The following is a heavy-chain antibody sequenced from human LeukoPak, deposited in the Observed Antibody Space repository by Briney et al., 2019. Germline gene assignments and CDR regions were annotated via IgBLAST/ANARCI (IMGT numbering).Heavy chain of an antibody. CDR2: IYSNGYA. Sequence: SETLSLTCTVSGGSIDPYYWNWIRQSPGKQLQWIGHIYSNGYAKYNPSLESRVTISIDTSKNQFSLKLTSVTATDTAVYYCARHLRAVIGTETFDYWGQGTLVTVSS. D-gene: IGHD4-11*01. J-gene: IGHJ4*02. CDR3: ARHLRAVIGTETFDY. V-gene: IGHV4-59*08. CDR1: GGSIDPYY.